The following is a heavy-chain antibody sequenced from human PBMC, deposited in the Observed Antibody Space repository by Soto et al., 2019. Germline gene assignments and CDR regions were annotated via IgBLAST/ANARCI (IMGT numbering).Heavy chain of an antibody. CDR3: AKVRLTDYLRYAPHL. V-gene: IGHV3-23*01. CDR2: ISPNGDST. CDR1: GFTFNNYA. J-gene: IGHJ3*01. Sequence: ESGGGLVQPGGSLRLACAASGFTFNNYAMNWVRQAPGRGLEWASIISPNGDSTYYADSVKGRFTISRDNSQNTVFLQMNSLRAEDTAIYFCAKVRLTDYLRYAPHLWGQGTLVTVSS. D-gene: IGHD2-8*01.